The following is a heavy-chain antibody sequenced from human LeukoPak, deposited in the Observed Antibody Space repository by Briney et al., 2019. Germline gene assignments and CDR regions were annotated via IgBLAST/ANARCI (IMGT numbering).Heavy chain of an antibody. CDR1: GFTFSSYG. D-gene: IGHD6-19*01. V-gene: IGHV3-48*01. CDR3: ASSSSGWYRYMDV. CDR2: LSNTNMI. J-gene: IGHJ6*03. Sequence: GGSLRLSCAASGFTFSSYGMNWVRQAPGKGLEWLSYLSNTNMIHYAESVKGRFTISRDNAKNSLYLQMDGLRAEDTAVYYCASSSSGWYRYMDVWGKGTTVTVSS.